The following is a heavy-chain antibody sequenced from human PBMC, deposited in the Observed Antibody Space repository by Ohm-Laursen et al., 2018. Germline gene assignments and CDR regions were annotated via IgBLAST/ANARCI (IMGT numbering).Heavy chain of an antibody. Sequence: TQTLTLTCTFSGFSLSTRGMCVSWIRQPPGKALEWLALIYWDDDKRYSPSLKSRLTITKDTSKNQVVLTMTNMDPVDTATYYCAHVSFGVVNDYWGQGTLVTVSS. V-gene: IGHV2-5*08. CDR1: GFSLSTRGMC. CDR3: AHVSFGVVNDY. CDR2: IYWDDDK. J-gene: IGHJ4*02. D-gene: IGHD3-3*01.